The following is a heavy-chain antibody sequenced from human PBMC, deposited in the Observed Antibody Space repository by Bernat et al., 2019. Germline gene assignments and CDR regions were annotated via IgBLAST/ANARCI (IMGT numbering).Heavy chain of an antibody. Sequence: QVQLQESGPGLVKPSETLSLTCTVSGGSISSYYWSWIRQHPGKGLEWIGYIYYSGSTYYNPSLKSRVTISVDTSKNQFSLKLSSVTAADTAVYYCARDIWWELQGRWFDPWGQGTLVTVSS. D-gene: IGHD1-26*01. CDR1: GGSISSYY. CDR3: ARDIWWELQGRWFDP. V-gene: IGHV4-59*06. CDR2: IYYSGST. J-gene: IGHJ5*02.